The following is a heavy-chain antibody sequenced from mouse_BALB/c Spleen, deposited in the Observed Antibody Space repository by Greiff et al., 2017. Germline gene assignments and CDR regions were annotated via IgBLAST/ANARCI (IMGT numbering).Heavy chain of an antibody. CDR3: ARPGTGAMDY. CDR2: ISTYYGDA. V-gene: IGHV1S137*01. D-gene: IGHD3-3*01. Sequence: QVLLQQSGAELVRPGVSVKISCKGSGYTFTDYAMHWVKQSHAKSLEWIGVISTYYGDASYNQKFKGKATMTVDKSSSTAYMELARLTSEDSAIYYCARPGTGAMDYWGQGTSVTVSS. CDR1: GYTFTDYA. J-gene: IGHJ4*01.